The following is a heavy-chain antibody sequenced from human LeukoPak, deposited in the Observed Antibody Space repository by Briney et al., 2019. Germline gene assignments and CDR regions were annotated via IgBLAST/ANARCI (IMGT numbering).Heavy chain of an antibody. CDR2: ISSSSTTI. CDR3: AKDLSGYYGSGSQSELDY. CDR1: GITFRSYG. J-gene: IGHJ4*02. D-gene: IGHD3-10*01. V-gene: IGHV3-48*01. Sequence: GGSLRLSCAASGITFRSYGMSWVRQAPGKGLECVSYISSSSTTIYYADSVKGRFTISRDNSKNTLYLQMNSLRAEDTAVYYCAKDLSGYYGSGSQSELDYWGQGTLVIVSS.